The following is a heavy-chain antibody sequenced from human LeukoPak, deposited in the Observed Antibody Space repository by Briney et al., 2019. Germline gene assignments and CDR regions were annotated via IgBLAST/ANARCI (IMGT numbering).Heavy chain of an antibody. J-gene: IGHJ6*02. CDR1: GGSISSSSYY. Sequence: SETLSLTCTVSGGSISSSSYYWGWIRQPPGKGREWIGSIYYSGSTYYNPPLKSRVTISVDTSKNHFSLNLSSVTAAHTAVYYCARDWHVYYDILTGYYHNYGMDVWGQGTTVTVSS. D-gene: IGHD3-9*01. V-gene: IGHV4-39*07. CDR3: ARDWHVYYDILTGYYHNYGMDV. CDR2: IYYSGST.